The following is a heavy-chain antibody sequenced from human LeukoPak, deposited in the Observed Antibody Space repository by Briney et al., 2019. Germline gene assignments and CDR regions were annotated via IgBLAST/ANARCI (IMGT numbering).Heavy chain of an antibody. CDR1: GGSFSGYY. CDR2: INHSGST. Sequence: SETLSLTCAVYGGSFSGYYWSWIRQPPGKGLEWIGEINHSGSTNYNPSLKSRVTISVDTSKNQFSLRLSSVTAADTAVYYCARGQGDYWGQGTLVTVSS. CDR3: ARGQGDY. J-gene: IGHJ4*02. V-gene: IGHV4-34*01.